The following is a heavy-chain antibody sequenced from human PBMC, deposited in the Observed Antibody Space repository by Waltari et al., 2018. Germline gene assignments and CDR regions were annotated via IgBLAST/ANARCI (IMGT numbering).Heavy chain of an antibody. V-gene: IGHV1-69*04. CDR2: IIPSLGIA. CDR3: ARTLQKVMYYFQH. D-gene: IGHD3-16*01. Sequence: QVQLVQSGAEVKKPGSSVKVSCKASGGTFSSYAISWVRQAPGQGLAWMGGIIPSLGIANYAQKFQGRVTITADESTSTAYMELSSLISEDTAVYYCARTLQKVMYYFQHWGQGTLVTVSS. J-gene: IGHJ1*01. CDR1: GGTFSSYA.